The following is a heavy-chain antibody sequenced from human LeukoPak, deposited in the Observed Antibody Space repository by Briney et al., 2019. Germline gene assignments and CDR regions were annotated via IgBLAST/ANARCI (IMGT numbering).Heavy chain of an antibody. V-gene: IGHV4-59*01. CDR3: ARVLSSGWAGFDY. CDR2: IYYSGTT. CDR1: GGSISSYY. D-gene: IGHD6-19*01. J-gene: IGHJ4*02. Sequence: SETLSLTCTVSGGSISSYYWSWIRQPPGKGLEWIGYIYYSGTTNYNPSLKSRVTISVDTSKNQFSLKLSSVTAADTAVYYCARVLSSGWAGFDYWGQGALVTVSS.